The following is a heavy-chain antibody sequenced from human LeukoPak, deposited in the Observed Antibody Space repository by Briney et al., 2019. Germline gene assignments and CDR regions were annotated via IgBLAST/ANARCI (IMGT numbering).Heavy chain of an antibody. V-gene: IGHV3-53*01. CDR2: IYSGGSK. Sequence: PGGSLRPSCAASGFTVSSKYMSGVRPAPGKGLEWVSVIYSGGSKDYANFVKGRFNISRDNSENTVHLQMNSLRAEDTDVYYCAKIPKTPYFDYWGQGTLVTVSS. CDR1: GFTVSSKY. D-gene: IGHD2-15*01. J-gene: IGHJ4*02. CDR3: AKIPKTPYFDY.